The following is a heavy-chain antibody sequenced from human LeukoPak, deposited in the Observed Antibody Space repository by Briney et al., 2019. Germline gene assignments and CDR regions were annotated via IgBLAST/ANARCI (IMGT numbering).Heavy chain of an antibody. CDR1: GGSISSYY. CDR2: IYYSGST. J-gene: IGHJ5*02. Sequence: KASETLSLTCTVSGGSISSYYWSWIRQPPGKGLEWIGYIYYSGSTNYNPSLKSRVTISVDTSKNQFSLKLSSVTAADTAVYYCARRQISYGDYVWFDPWGQGTLVTVSS. V-gene: IGHV4-59*08. CDR3: ARRQISYGDYVWFDP. D-gene: IGHD4-17*01.